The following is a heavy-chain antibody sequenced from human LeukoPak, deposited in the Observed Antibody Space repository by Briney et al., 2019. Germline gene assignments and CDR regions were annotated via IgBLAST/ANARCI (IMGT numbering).Heavy chain of an antibody. Sequence: GGSLRLSCAASGFTFSSYGMHWVRQAPGKGLEWVAVIWYDGSNKYYADPVKGRFTISRDNSKNTLYLQMNSLRAEDTAVYYCARAPLGWSVENHLDYWGQGTLVTVSS. J-gene: IGHJ4*02. CDR2: IWYDGSNK. CDR3: ARAPLGWSVENHLDY. D-gene: IGHD6-19*01. CDR1: GFTFSSYG. V-gene: IGHV3-33*01.